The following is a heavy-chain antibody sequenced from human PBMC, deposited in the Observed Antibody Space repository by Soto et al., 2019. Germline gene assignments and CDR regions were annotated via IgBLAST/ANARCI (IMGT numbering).Heavy chain of an antibody. CDR1: GGTFSSYT. J-gene: IGHJ4*02. CDR2: IIPILGIA. CDR3: ARDRDYGSGSYFDY. Sequence: QVQLVQSGAEVKKPGSSVKVSCKASGGTFSSYTISWVRQAPGQGLEWMGRIIPILGIANSAQKFQGSVTITADKSTSTAYMELSSVRSEDTAVYFCARDRDYGSGSYFDYWGQGTLVTVSS. D-gene: IGHD3-10*01. V-gene: IGHV1-69*08.